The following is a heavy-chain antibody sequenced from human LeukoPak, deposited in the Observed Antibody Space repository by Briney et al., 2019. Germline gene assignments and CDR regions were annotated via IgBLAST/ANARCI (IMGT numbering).Heavy chain of an antibody. V-gene: IGHV1-3*03. CDR3: ARGFDWFYSIYYFDY. D-gene: IGHD3-9*01. CDR2: INAGNGDT. CDR1: GYTFSNHD. Sequence: ASVKVSCKASGYTFSNHDIHWVRQAPGQRLEWMGWINAGNGDTKYSQEFQGRVTITRDTSATTAYMELSSLRSEDTAVYYCARGFDWFYSIYYFDYWGQGTLVTVSS. J-gene: IGHJ4*02.